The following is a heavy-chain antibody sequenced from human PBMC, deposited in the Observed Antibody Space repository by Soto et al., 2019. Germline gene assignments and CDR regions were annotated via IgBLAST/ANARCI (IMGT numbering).Heavy chain of an antibody. CDR3: ANTDYYYYYMDV. V-gene: IGHV3-48*01. Sequence: GGSLRLSCAASGFTFSSYSMNWVRQAPGKGLEWVSYISSSSSTIYYADSVKGRFTISRDNAKNSLYLQMNSLRVEDTAVYYCANTDYYYYYMDVWGKGTTVTVSS. CDR1: GFTFSSYS. CDR2: ISSSSSTI. J-gene: IGHJ6*03. D-gene: IGHD4-17*01.